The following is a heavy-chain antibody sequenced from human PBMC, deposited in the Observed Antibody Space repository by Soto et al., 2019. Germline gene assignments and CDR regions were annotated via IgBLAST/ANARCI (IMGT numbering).Heavy chain of an antibody. CDR1: GGTFSSYA. J-gene: IGHJ4*02. CDR2: IIPIFGTA. Sequence: QVQLVQSGAEVKKPGSSVKVSCKASGGTFSSYAISWVRQAPGQGLEWMGGIIPIFGTANYAQKFQGRVTITADESTSTAYMELSSLRSEDTAGYYCARVLNSGSYYDPDYFDYWGQGTLVTVSS. V-gene: IGHV1-69*01. CDR3: ARVLNSGSYYDPDYFDY. D-gene: IGHD1-26*01.